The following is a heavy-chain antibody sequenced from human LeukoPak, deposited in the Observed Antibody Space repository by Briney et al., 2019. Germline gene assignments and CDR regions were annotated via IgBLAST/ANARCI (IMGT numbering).Heavy chain of an antibody. Sequence: SETLSLTCTVSGGSISSSSYYWGWIRQPPGKGLEWIGSIYYSGRTYYNPSLKSRVTISVDTSKNEFPLKLSSVTAADTAVYYCAQGSGYSYGRAGHGDYWGQGTLVTVSS. CDR3: AQGSGYSYGRAGHGDY. V-gene: IGHV4-39*01. J-gene: IGHJ4*02. CDR1: GGSISSSSYY. D-gene: IGHD5-18*01. CDR2: IYYSGRT.